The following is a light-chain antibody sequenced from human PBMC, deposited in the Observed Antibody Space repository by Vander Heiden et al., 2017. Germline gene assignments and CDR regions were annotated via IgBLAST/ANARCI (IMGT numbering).Light chain of an antibody. Sequence: DIQMTQSPSTLSASVGDRVTITCRASQSISSWLAWYQQKPGKAPKLLIYKAYSLESGVPSRFSGSGSGTEFTLTISSLQPDDFATYYCQQYNSYSRPFGQGTKVXIK. CDR2: KAY. CDR3: QQYNSYSRP. V-gene: IGKV1-5*03. J-gene: IGKJ1*01. CDR1: QSISSW.